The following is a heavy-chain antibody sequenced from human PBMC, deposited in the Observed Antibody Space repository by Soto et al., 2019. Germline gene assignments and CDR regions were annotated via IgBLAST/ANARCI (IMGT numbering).Heavy chain of an antibody. D-gene: IGHD1-26*01. Sequence: PVGSLGLSCAASGLTFSSYGMHWVRQAPGKGLEWVSYINYTSGTIYYADSVKGRFTISRDSAKNSLYLQINSLRDEDTAVYYCARVGSSPGAFDIWGQGTRVTVSS. CDR1: GLTFSSYG. J-gene: IGHJ3*02. CDR3: ARVGSSPGAFDI. CDR2: INYTSGTI. V-gene: IGHV3-48*02.